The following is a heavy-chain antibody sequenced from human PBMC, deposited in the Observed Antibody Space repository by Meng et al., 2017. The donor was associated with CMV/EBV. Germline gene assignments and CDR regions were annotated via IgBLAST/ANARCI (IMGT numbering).Heavy chain of an antibody. D-gene: IGHD2-2*01. CDR1: GGSISSSNW. CDR2: IYHSGST. CDR3: ARPPSGYCSSTSCPSA. V-gene: IGHV4-4*02. J-gene: IGHJ5*02. Sequence: GSLRLSCAVSGGSISSSNWWSWVRQPPGKGLEWIGEIYHSGSTNYNPSLKSRVTISVDKSKNQFSLKLSSVTAADTAVHYCARPPSGYCSSTSCPSAWGQGTLVTVSS.